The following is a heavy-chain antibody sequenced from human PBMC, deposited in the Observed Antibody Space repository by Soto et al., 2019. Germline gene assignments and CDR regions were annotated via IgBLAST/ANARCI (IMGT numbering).Heavy chain of an antibody. D-gene: IGHD3-3*01. CDR3: ARDRITTRGDAFDL. CDR1: GGTFSTYI. J-gene: IGHJ3*01. V-gene: IGHV1-69*08. CDR2: IIPIPDIT. Sequence: QVQLVQSGAEVRKPGSSVKVSCNAPGGTFSTYIISWVRQAPGQGLEWMGRIIPIPDITHYAQKFQVRVTVTADSSTSTAYMELTSLKSEATAGYYCARDRITTRGDAFDLWGQGTMVTVSS.